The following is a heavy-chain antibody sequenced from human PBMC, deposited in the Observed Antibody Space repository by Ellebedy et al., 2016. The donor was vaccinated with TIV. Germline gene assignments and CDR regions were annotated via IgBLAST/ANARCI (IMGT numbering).Heavy chain of an antibody. V-gene: IGHV4-59*01. CDR3: ARALRLAGSGWPDWFDP. D-gene: IGHD6-19*01. Sequence: MPGGSLRLSCTVSGGSISSYYWSWIRQPPGKGLEWIGYIYYSGSTNYNPSLKSRVTISLHTSKNQFSLNLSSVTAADTAVYYCARALRLAGSGWPDWFDPWGQGTLVTVSS. J-gene: IGHJ5*02. CDR2: IYYSGST. CDR1: GGSISSYY.